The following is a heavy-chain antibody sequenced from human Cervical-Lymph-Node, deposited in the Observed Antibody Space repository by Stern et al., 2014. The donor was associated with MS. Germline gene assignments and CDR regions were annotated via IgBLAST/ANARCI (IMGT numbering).Heavy chain of an antibody. CDR2: IDWDDEK. D-gene: IGHD1-26*01. CDR1: GFSLTTSGVG. Sequence: QVTLRESGPTLVKPTQTLTLTCDFSGFSLTTSGVGVGWIRQPPGKALEWLALIDWDDEKRYSPSLKNRLSIITDTAKSQVVLTMTNMDPVDTGTYYCAHRSTSVAGAWASWGQGILVVVSS. V-gene: IGHV2-5*02. CDR3: AHRSTSVAGAWAS. J-gene: IGHJ5*02.